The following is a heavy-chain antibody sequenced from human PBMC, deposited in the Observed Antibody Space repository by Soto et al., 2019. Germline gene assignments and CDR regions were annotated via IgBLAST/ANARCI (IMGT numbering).Heavy chain of an antibody. J-gene: IGHJ6*02. V-gene: IGHV3-9*01. CDR2: ISWNSGSI. CDR3: ARVYSSSSDYYYYGMDV. Sequence: GGSLRLSCAASGFTFDDYAMHWVRQAPGKGLEWVSGISWNSGSIGYADSVKGRFTISRDNAKNSLYLQMNSLRAEDTALYYCARVYSSSSDYYYYGMDVWGQGTTVTV. CDR1: GFTFDDYA. D-gene: IGHD6-6*01.